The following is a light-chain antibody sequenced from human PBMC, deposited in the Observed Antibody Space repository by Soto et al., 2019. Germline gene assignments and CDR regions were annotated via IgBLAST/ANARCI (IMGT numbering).Light chain of an antibody. CDR1: QSISTY. Sequence: EIVLTQSPATLSLSPGERATLSCRASQSISTYLAWYQQKPGRAPRLLIYDASNRAAGIPARFGGSGSGTDFTLTISSLEPGDFAVYYCHQRSTWPFTFGPGTKVDI. J-gene: IGKJ3*01. CDR2: DAS. CDR3: HQRSTWPFT. V-gene: IGKV3-11*01.